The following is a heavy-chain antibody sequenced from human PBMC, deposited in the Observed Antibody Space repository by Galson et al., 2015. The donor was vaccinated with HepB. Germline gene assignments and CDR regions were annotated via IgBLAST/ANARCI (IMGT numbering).Heavy chain of an antibody. J-gene: IGHJ6*02. CDR3: ARDRVTMVRGIIFNYFGMDV. CDR1: GDSVSSNSAA. D-gene: IGHD3-10*01. V-gene: IGHV6-1*01. CDR2: TYYKSKWYN. Sequence: CAISGDSVSSNSAAWNWIRQSPSRGLEWLGRTYYKSKWYNDYAVSVKSRITINPDTSRNLFSLQLNSVTPEDTAVYYCARDRVTMVRGIIFNYFGMDVWGQGTTVTVSS.